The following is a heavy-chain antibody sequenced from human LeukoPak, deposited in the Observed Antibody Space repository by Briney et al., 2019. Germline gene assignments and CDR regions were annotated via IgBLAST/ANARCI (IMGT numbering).Heavy chain of an antibody. CDR1: GGSISSSSYF. CDR3: ARRNRWEPLEF. D-gene: IGHD1-26*01. CDR2: IYYSGNT. Sequence: SETLSLTCTVSGGSISSSSYFWGWIRQPPGKGLEWIGSIYYSGNTYYNPSLKSRVTISLDTSKNQFSLKLGSVTAADTAVYYCARRNRWEPLEFWGQGTLVTVSS. V-gene: IGHV4-39*01. J-gene: IGHJ4*02.